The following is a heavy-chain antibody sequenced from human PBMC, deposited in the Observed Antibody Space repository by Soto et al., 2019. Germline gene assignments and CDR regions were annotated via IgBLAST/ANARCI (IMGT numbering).Heavy chain of an antibody. CDR2: IYYSGST. CDR3: ARDAPPFDY. Sequence: TLSLTCTVSGGSISSGDYYWSWIRQPPGKGLEWIGYIYYSGSTYYNPSLTSRVTMSVDTSKNQFSLNLTSVTAADTAVYLCARDAPPFDYWGQGILVTVSS. V-gene: IGHV4-30-4*01. CDR1: GGSISSGDYY. J-gene: IGHJ4*02.